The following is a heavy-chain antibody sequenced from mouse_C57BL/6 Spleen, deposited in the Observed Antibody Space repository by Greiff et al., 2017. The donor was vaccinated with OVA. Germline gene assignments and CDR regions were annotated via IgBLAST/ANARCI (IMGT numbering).Heavy chain of an antibody. CDR2: INYDGSST. J-gene: IGHJ4*01. Sequence: EVKLEESEGGLVQPGSSMKLSCTASGFTFSDYYMAWVRQVPEKGLEWVANINYDGSSTYYLDSLKSRFIISRDNAKNILYLQMSSLKSEDTATYYCARDRAYYGSSLYAMDYWGQGTSVTVSS. CDR3: ARDRAYYGSSLYAMDY. V-gene: IGHV5-16*01. CDR1: GFTFSDYY. D-gene: IGHD1-1*01.